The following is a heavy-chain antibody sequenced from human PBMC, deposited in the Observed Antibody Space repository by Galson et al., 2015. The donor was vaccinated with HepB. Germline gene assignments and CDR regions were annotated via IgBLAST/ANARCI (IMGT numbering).Heavy chain of an antibody. D-gene: IGHD3-3*02. CDR1: GGSISSYY. J-gene: IGHJ4*02. CDR3: ARQLAY. Sequence: ETLSLTCTVSGGSISSYYWSWIRQPPGKGLEWIGYIYYSGSTNYNPSLKSRVTISVDTSKNQFSLKLSSVTAADTAVYYCARQLAYWGQGTLVTVSS. V-gene: IGHV4-59*08. CDR2: IYYSGST.